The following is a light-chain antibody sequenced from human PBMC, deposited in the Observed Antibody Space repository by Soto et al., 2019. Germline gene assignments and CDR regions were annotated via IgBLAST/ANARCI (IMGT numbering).Light chain of an antibody. V-gene: IGKV3-20*01. J-gene: IGKJ1*01. CDR2: GAS. CDR3: QTYSSSPRSWT. CDR1: QSVSSSY. Sequence: EIVLTQSPGILSLSPGERATLSCRASQSVSSSYLAWYQQKPGQAPRLLIYGASSRATGIPDRFSGSGFGTDFTLTISRVEPEDFVVYYCQTYSSSPRSWTFGQGTKVEIK.